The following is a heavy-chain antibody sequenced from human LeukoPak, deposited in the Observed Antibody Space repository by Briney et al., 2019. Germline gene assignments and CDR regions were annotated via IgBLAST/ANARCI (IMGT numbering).Heavy chain of an antibody. CDR2: ISGSGGST. CDR3: AKARYCSSTSCYLGFGP. CDR1: GFTFSSYA. D-gene: IGHD2-2*01. Sequence: GGSLRLSCAASGFTFSSYAMSWVRQAPGKGLEWVSAISGSGGSTYYADSVKGRFTISRDNSKNTLYLQMNSLRAEDTAVYYCAKARYCSSTSCYLGFGPWGQGTLVTVSS. J-gene: IGHJ5*02. V-gene: IGHV3-23*01.